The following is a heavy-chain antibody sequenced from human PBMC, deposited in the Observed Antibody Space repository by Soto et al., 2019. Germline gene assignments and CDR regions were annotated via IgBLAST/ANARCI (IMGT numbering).Heavy chain of an antibody. CDR3: ARGGYSSNSVSW. V-gene: IGHV3-21*01. Sequence: EVQLVESGGGLVKPGGSLRLSCAASGFTFSSYSMNWVCQAPGKGLEWVSSISSSSSYIYYADSVKGRFTISRDNAKNSLYLQMNSLRAEDTAVYYCARGGYSSNSVSWWGQGTLVTVSS. J-gene: IGHJ4*02. D-gene: IGHD6-13*01. CDR2: ISSSSSYI. CDR1: GFTFSSYS.